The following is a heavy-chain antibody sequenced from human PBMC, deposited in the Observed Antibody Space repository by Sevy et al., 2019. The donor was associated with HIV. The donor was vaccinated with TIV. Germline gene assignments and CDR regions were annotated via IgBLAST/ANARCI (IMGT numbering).Heavy chain of an antibody. Sequence: GGSRRLSCAASGFTFSSYSMNWVRQAPGKGLEWVSYISSSSSTIYYADSVKGRFTISRDNAKNSLYLQMNSLRDEDTAVYYCARERKIYDSSGYYCHFDYWGQGTLVTVSS. D-gene: IGHD3-22*01. CDR3: ARERKIYDSSGYYCHFDY. CDR1: GFTFSSYS. V-gene: IGHV3-48*02. CDR2: ISSSSSTI. J-gene: IGHJ4*02.